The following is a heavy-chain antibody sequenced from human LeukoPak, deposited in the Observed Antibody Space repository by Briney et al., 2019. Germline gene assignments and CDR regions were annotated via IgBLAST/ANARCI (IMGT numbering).Heavy chain of an antibody. CDR1: GGSFSGYY. D-gene: IGHD3-16*01. V-gene: IGHV4-34*01. CDR2: INHSGST. Sequence: SETLSLTCAVYGGSFSGYYWSWIRQPPGKGLEWIGEINHSGSTNYNPSLKSRVTISVDTSKNQFSLKLTSVTAADTAVYYCARDGGVIWGQGTLVTVSS. CDR3: ARDGGVI. J-gene: IGHJ4*02.